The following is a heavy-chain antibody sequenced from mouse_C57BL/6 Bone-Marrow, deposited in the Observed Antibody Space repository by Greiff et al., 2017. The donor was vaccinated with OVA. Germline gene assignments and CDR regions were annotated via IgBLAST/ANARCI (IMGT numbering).Heavy chain of an antibody. CDR2: IDPEDGET. CDR3: ALLLYYYAMDY. Sequence: EVQLQQSGAELVKPGASVKLSCTASGFNIKDYYMHWVKQRTEQGLEWIGRIDPEDGETKYAPKFQGTATITADTSSNTAYLQISSLTSEDTAVYYCALLLYYYAMDYWGQGTSVTVSS. V-gene: IGHV14-2*01. D-gene: IGHD2-10*01. J-gene: IGHJ4*01. CDR1: GFNIKDYY.